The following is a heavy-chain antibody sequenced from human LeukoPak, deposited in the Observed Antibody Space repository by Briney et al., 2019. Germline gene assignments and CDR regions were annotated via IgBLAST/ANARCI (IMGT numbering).Heavy chain of an antibody. V-gene: IGHV3-66*01. CDR2: IYSGGST. J-gene: IGHJ4*02. D-gene: IGHD5-18*01. CDR1: GFTVSSNY. Sequence: GGSLRLSCAASGFTVSSNYMSWVRQAPGKGLEWVSVIYSGGSTYYADSVKGRFTISRDNTKNTLYLQMNSLRAEDTAVYYCASVPPLGYSYGGFDYWGQGTLVAVSS. CDR3: ASVPPLGYSYGGFDY.